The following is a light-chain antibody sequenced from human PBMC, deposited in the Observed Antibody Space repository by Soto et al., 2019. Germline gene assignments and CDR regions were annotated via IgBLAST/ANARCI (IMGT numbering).Light chain of an antibody. J-gene: IGLJ1*01. Sequence: QSALTQPASVSGSPGQSITISCTGTSSDIGAYNYISWYQQHPGKAPKLMIYEVTNRPSGVPNRFSGSKSGNTASLTISGLQAEDETDYYCNSYTSSRTNYVFGTGTTLTDL. CDR1: SSDIGAYNY. V-gene: IGLV2-14*01. CDR3: NSYTSSRTNYV. CDR2: EVT.